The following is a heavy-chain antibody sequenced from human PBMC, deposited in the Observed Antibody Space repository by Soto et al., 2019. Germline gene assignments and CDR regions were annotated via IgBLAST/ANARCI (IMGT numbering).Heavy chain of an antibody. J-gene: IGHJ4*02. Sequence: EVQLLESGGGLVQPGGSLRLSCAASGFTFNNYAMTWVRQAPGKGLEWVSAISGGGDTTSYADSVKGRCTVSRDGSKNTLYRQMSSLRAEDTALYYCAKGRGGSGSLTPRVDFWGQGTLVTVSS. CDR2: ISGGGDTT. D-gene: IGHD3-10*01. CDR1: GFTFNNYA. V-gene: IGHV3-23*01. CDR3: AKGRGGSGSLTPRVDF.